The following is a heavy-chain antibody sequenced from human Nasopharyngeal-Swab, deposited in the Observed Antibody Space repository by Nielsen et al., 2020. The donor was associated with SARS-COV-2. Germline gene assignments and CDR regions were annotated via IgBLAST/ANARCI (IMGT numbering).Heavy chain of an antibody. J-gene: IGHJ4*02. Sequence: SAKVSCKASGGTFSSYAISWVRQAPGQGLEWMGGIIPIFGTANYAQKFQARVTITADESTSTAYMELSSLRSEDTAVYYCVPSSTYDSSGSYFDYWGQGTLVTVSS. D-gene: IGHD3-22*01. CDR2: IIPIFGTA. V-gene: IGHV1-69*13. CDR1: GGTFSSYA. CDR3: VPSSTYDSSGSYFDY.